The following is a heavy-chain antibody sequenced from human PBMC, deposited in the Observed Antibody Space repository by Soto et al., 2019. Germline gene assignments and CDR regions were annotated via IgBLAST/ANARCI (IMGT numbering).Heavy chain of an antibody. D-gene: IGHD1-26*01. CDR1: GGSISSYY. Sequence: SETLSLTYTVSGGSISSYYWSWIRQPPGKGLEWIGYIYYSGSTNYNPSLKSRVTISVDTSKNQFSLKLSSVTAADTAVYYGARVLDNWGQEILVNVSS. V-gene: IGHV4-59*12. CDR2: IYYSGST. J-gene: IGHJ4*02. CDR3: ARVLDN.